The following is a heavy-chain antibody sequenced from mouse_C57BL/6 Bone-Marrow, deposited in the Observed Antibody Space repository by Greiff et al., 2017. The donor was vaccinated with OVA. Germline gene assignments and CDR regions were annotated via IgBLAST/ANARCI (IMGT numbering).Heavy chain of an antibody. Sequence: EVKLMESGGGLVKPGGSLKLSCAASGFTFSSYTMSWVRQTPEKRLEWVATISGGGGNTYYPDSVKGRFTISRDNAKNTLYLQMSSLRSEDTALYYCARLLVYAMDYWGQGTSVTVSS. CDR2: ISGGGGNT. J-gene: IGHJ4*01. V-gene: IGHV5-9*01. CDR1: GFTFSSYT. CDR3: ARLLVYAMDY.